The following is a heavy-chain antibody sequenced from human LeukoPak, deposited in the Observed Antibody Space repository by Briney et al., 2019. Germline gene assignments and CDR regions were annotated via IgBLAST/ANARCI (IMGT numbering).Heavy chain of an antibody. CDR3: ARDLASCAGDCYSDGFDY. J-gene: IGHJ4*02. Sequence: PSETLSLTCTVSGGSISSSSYYWGWIRQPPGKGLEWIGSIYYSGSTYYNPSLRSRVIVSVDTSKDHFSLKMSSVTAADTAVYYCARDLASCAGDCYSDGFDYWGQGTLVTVSS. D-gene: IGHD2-21*02. V-gene: IGHV4-39*07. CDR1: GGSISSSSYY. CDR2: IYYSGST.